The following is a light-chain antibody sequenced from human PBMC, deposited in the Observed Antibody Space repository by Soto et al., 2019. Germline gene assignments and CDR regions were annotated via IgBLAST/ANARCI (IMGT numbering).Light chain of an antibody. CDR1: QSVGSY. V-gene: IGKV3-20*01. J-gene: IGKJ1*01. CDR2: GAS. Sequence: ESVLTQSPGTLSLSPGERATLSCRASQSVGSYFAWYQQKPGQAPRLLIYGASNRATGIPDRFSGSGSGTDFTLTISRLEPEDFAVYYCQQYGSSGTFGQGTKVDIK. CDR3: QQYGSSGT.